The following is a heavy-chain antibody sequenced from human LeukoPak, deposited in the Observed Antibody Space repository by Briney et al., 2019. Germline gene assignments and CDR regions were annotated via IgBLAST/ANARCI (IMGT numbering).Heavy chain of an antibody. J-gene: IGHJ3*02. Sequence: SETLSLTCTVSGGSFSSSSHYWGWVRQPPGKGLEWIGSMYYSGSTYYNASLRSRVTISVDTSRDQFSLKLSSVTAADTAVYYCARHFDRDGYKSNAFDIWGQGTMATVSS. CDR2: MYYSGST. V-gene: IGHV4-39*01. CDR1: GGSFSSSSHY. CDR3: ARHFDRDGYKSNAFDI. D-gene: IGHD5-24*01.